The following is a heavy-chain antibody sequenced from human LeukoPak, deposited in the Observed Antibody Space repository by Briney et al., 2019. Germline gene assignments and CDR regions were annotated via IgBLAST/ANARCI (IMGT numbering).Heavy chain of an antibody. Sequence: SVKVSCKAPGGTFISYAISWVRQAPGQGLEWMGGIIPILGTANYAQKFQGRVTITADESTSTAYMELSSLRSEDTAVYYCARSHRSYYYYYMDVWGKGTTVKISS. CDR3: ARSHRSYYYYYMDV. J-gene: IGHJ6*03. CDR2: IIPILGTA. V-gene: IGHV1-69*13. CDR1: GGTFISYA.